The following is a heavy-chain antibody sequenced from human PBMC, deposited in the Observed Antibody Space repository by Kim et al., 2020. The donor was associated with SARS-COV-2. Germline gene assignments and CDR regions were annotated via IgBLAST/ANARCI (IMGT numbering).Heavy chain of an antibody. Sequence: GGSLRLSCAASGFTFSSYAMSWVRQAPGKGLERVSAISGSGGSTYYADSVKGRFTISRDNSKNALYLQMNSLRAEDTAVYYCAKDYYGSGIYYGGYFQHWGQGTLVTVSS. CDR2: ISGSGGST. CDR3: AKDYYGSGIYYGGYFQH. D-gene: IGHD3-10*01. J-gene: IGHJ1*01. CDR1: GFTFSSYA. V-gene: IGHV3-23*01.